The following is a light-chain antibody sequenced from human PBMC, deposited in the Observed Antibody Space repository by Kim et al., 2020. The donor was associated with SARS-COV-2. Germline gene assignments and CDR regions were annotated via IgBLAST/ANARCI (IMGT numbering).Light chain of an antibody. CDR3: QQRSNWPLT. Sequence: LSPGERATLSCRASQSVSTYLVWYQQKPGQAPRLVIYDASKRPTGIPARFSGSGSGTDFTLTISSLEPEDFAVYYCQQRSNWPLTFGGGTKVDIK. CDR2: DAS. J-gene: IGKJ4*01. CDR1: QSVSTY. V-gene: IGKV3-11*01.